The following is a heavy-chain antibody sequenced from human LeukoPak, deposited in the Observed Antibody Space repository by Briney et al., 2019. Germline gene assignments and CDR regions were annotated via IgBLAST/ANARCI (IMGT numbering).Heavy chain of an antibody. CDR3: AKDVDRTGWWSRTSDY. J-gene: IGHJ4*02. V-gene: IGHV3-23*01. CDR2: ISGSGGST. Sequence: SGGSLRLSCAASGFTFSSYAMSWVRQAPGKGLEWVSAISGSGGSTYYADSVKGRFTISRDNSKNTLYLQMNSLRAEDTAVYYCAKDVDRTGWWSRTSDYWGQGTLVTVSS. D-gene: IGHD2-8*02. CDR1: GFTFSSYA.